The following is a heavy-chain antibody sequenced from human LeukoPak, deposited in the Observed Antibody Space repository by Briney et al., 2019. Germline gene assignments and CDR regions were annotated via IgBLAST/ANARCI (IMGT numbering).Heavy chain of an antibody. Sequence: ASVKVSCKASGYTFTSYDINWVRQATGQGLEWMGWMNPNSGNTGYAQKFQGRVTMTRNTSISTAYMELSSLRSEDTAVYYCARAARGLRIAAAGKGYWFDPWGQGTLVTVSS. J-gene: IGHJ5*02. V-gene: IGHV1-8*01. CDR3: ARAARGLRIAAAGKGYWFDP. CDR1: GYTFTSYD. CDR2: MNPNSGNT. D-gene: IGHD6-13*01.